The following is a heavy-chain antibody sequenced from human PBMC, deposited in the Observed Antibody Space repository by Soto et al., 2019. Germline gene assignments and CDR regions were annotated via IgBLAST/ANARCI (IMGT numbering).Heavy chain of an antibody. Sequence: GGSLRLSCTGSGFDFGDYYMSWIRQAPGKGLEWVSYIDSGDGTTYYTDSVKGRFTISRDNAKKTVYLQMSSLRVEDTALYYCGRPYYSSSWFPFDRWGQRTLVTVSS. CDR2: IDSGDGTT. CDR1: GFDFGDYY. CDR3: GRPYYSSSWFPFDR. D-gene: IGHD6-13*01. V-gene: IGHV3-11*01. J-gene: IGHJ4*02.